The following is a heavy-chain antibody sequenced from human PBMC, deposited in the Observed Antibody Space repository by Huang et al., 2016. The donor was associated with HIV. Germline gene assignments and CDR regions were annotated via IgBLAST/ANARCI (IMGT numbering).Heavy chain of an antibody. Sequence: EVHLVESGGGLVQPGRSLRLPCGASGFTFDDFSMHWVRPRPGKGLEYVSGINGDSVRVFYAASVKGRFTISRDNAKNSLYLQMNSLRVEDTALYYCAHLTEPSSPWTDYWGQGTLVTVSS. J-gene: IGHJ4*02. CDR2: INGDSVRV. CDR3: AHLTEPSSPWTDY. CDR1: GFTFDDFS. V-gene: IGHV3-9*01.